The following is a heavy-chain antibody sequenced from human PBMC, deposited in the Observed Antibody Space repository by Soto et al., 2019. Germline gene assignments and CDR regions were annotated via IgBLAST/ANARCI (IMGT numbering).Heavy chain of an antibody. CDR2: INPNSRDT. D-gene: IGHD5-12*01. V-gene: IGHV1-2*02. CDR1: GYTFTGYY. Sequence: GASVKVSCKASGYTFTGYYMHWVRQAPGQGLEWMGWINPNSRDTKFAKKFQGRVTMTRDTSISTAYMELSRLRYDDTAVYYCARVAPHGYSGNDWYFDLWGRGTLVTVSS. J-gene: IGHJ2*01. CDR3: ARVAPHGYSGNDWYFDL.